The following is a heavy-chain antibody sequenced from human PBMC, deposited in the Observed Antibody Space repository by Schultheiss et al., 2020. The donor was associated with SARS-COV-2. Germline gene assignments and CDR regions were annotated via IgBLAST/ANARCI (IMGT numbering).Heavy chain of an antibody. CDR1: GFTFSSFW. CDR3: ARETNAAFDI. CDR2: ISYDGSNK. J-gene: IGHJ3*02. V-gene: IGHV3-30*03. Sequence: GGSLRLAFAASGFTFSSFWMSWVRQAPGKGLEWVAVISYDGSNKYYADSVKGRFTISRDNSKNTLYLQMNSLRAEDTAVYYCARETNAAFDIWGQGTMVTVSS.